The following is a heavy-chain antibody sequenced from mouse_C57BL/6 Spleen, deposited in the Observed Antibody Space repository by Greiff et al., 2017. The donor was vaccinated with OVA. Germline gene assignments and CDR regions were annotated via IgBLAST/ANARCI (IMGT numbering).Heavy chain of an antibody. D-gene: IGHD2-1*01. J-gene: IGHJ3*01. CDR2: IDPNSGGT. Sequence: QVQLKQPGAELVKPGASVKLSCKASGYTFTSYWMHWVKQRPGRGLEWIGRIDPNSGGTKYNEKFKSKATLTVDKPSSTAYMQLSSLTSEDSVVYYCARLGNGNYEAWFAYWGQGTLVTVSA. V-gene: IGHV1-72*01. CDR3: ARLGNGNYEAWFAY. CDR1: GYTFTSYW.